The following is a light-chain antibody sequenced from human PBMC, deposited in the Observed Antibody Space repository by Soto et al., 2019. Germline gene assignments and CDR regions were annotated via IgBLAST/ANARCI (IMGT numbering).Light chain of an antibody. V-gene: IGKV3-15*01. J-gene: IGKJ1*01. CDR1: QSVSGN. CDR3: QQYNNWPQT. CDR2: GAS. Sequence: EIVMTQSPATLSVSPGERATLSCRASQSVSGNLAWYQQKPGQAHRLLIYGASTRATGITVRFSGSGSGTEFTLTISSLQSEDFAVYYCQQYNNWPQTFGQGTKVEIK.